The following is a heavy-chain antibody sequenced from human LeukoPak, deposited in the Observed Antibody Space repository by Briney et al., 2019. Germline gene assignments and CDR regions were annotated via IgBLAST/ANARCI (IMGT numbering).Heavy chain of an antibody. CDR3: AKGIRGMALYYFDY. V-gene: IGHV3-9*01. CDR1: GFTFDDYA. D-gene: IGHD3-10*01. Sequence: GGSLRLSCAASGFTFDDYAMHWVRQAPGKGLEWVSGISWNPGTIGYADSVKGRFTISRDNSKNSLYLQMNSLRAEDTAVYYCAKGIRGMALYYFDYWGQGTLVTVSS. CDR2: ISWNPGTI. J-gene: IGHJ4*02.